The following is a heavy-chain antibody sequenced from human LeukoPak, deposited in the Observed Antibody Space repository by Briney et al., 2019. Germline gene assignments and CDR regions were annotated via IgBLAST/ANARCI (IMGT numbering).Heavy chain of an antibody. CDR3: ARGAYCTSINCYGFDY. D-gene: IGHD2-2*01. CDR2: LSHTGNT. J-gene: IGHJ4*02. CDR1: GYSISSGYY. Sequence: SETLSLTCSVSGYSISSGYYWGWIRQPPTEGLEWVGELSHTGNTNYNPSLKSRVTFSVDTSKRQFSLRLKSVTAADTAVYYCARGAYCTSINCYGFDYWGQGILVTVSS. V-gene: IGHV4-38-2*02.